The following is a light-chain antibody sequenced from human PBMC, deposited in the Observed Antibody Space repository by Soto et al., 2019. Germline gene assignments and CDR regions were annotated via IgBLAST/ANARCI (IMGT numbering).Light chain of an antibody. V-gene: IGKV3-20*01. Sequence: DIVLTQSPGTLSLSPGERATLSCRAIQSVSSSYLAWYQQKPGQAPRLLIYGASSRATGIPDRFSGSGSGTDFTLTISRLEPEDFAVYYCQQYGSSPRTFGQGPKVDIK. CDR3: QQYGSSPRT. CDR1: QSVSSSY. J-gene: IGKJ1*01. CDR2: GAS.